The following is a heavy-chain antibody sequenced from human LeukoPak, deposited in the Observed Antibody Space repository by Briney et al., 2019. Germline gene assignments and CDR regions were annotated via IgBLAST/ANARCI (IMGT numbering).Heavy chain of an antibody. V-gene: IGHV3-30-3*01. CDR1: GFTFSSYA. CDR3: ARLRGIAVAGTGY. D-gene: IGHD6-19*01. Sequence: GGSLRLSCAASGFTFSSYAMHWVRQAPGKGLEWVAVISYDGSNKYYADSVKGRFTISRDNSKNTLYLQMNSLRAEDTAVYYCARLRGIAVAGTGYWGQGTLVTVSS. J-gene: IGHJ4*02. CDR2: ISYDGSNK.